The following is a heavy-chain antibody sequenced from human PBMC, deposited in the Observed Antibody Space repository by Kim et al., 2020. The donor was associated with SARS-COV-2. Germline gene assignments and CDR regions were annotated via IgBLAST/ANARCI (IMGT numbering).Heavy chain of an antibody. Sequence: GGSLRLSCAASGFTFSSYAMHWVRQAPGKGLEWVAVISYDGSNKYYADSVKGRFTISRDNSKNTLYLQMNSLRAEDTAVYYCARDVVDYYDSSGYYPGYFDYWGQGTLVTVSS. D-gene: IGHD3-22*01. CDR1: GFTFSSYA. J-gene: IGHJ4*02. V-gene: IGHV3-30-3*01. CDR2: ISYDGSNK. CDR3: ARDVVDYYDSSGYYPGYFDY.